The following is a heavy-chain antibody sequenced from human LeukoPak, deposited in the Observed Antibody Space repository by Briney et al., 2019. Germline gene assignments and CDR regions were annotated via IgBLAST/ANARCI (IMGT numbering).Heavy chain of an antibody. V-gene: IGHV1-18*01. CDR2: ISAYNGNT. D-gene: IGHD3-16*02. J-gene: IGHJ4*02. Sequence: ASVKVSCKASGYTFTSYGISWVRQAPGQGLEWMGWISAYNGNTNYAQKLQGRVTMTTDTSTSTAYMELRSLRSDDTAVYYCARAKRTFGGVIVDFDYWGQGTLVTVSS. CDR1: GYTFTSYG. CDR3: ARAKRTFGGVIVDFDY.